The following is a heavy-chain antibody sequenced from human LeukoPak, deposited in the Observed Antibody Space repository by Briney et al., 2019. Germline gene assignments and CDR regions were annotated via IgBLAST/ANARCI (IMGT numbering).Heavy chain of an antibody. J-gene: IGHJ4*02. Sequence: RLGGSLRLSCAASGFPFSSYGMHWVPQAPGKGPEWVAVIPNDRRNNYYADSVKARFTISRDNSKDTLYLKKYSLRAGDTAVYYCATSRDFYDSSGYYPYYFDCWGQGTLVTVSS. D-gene: IGHD3-22*01. V-gene: IGHV3-30*03. CDR1: GFPFSSYG. CDR2: IPNDRRNN. CDR3: ATSRDFYDSSGYYPYYFDC.